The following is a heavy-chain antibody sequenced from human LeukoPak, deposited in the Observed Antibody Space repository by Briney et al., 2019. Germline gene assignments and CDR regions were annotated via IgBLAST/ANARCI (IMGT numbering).Heavy chain of an antibody. Sequence: GGSLRLSCAASGFTFSSYATHWVRQAPGKGLEWVGRIKSKTDGGTTDYAAPVKGRFTISRDDSKNTLYLQMNSLKTEDTAVYYCTTGPAAGSPDYWGQGTLVTVSS. CDR1: GFTFSSYA. J-gene: IGHJ4*02. CDR3: TTGPAAGSPDY. V-gene: IGHV3-15*01. CDR2: IKSKTDGGTT. D-gene: IGHD6-13*01.